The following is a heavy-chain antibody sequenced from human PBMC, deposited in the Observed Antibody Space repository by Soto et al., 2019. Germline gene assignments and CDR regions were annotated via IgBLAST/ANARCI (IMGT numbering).Heavy chain of an antibody. CDR2: TIPVFNTA. CDR1: GGTLSDHG. V-gene: IGHV1-69*06. CDR3: ARGVYGSGNYYTGPSAFDI. J-gene: IGHJ3*02. D-gene: IGHD3-10*01. Sequence: QVQLEQSGAEVKKPGSSVKVSCKASGGTLSDHGVAWLRQAPGPGLEWMGGTIPVFNTANYAQKFQGRVTVTADKFTNIAYMELSSLRAEDTVFYFCARGVYGSGNYYTGPSAFDIWGQGTMVIVSS.